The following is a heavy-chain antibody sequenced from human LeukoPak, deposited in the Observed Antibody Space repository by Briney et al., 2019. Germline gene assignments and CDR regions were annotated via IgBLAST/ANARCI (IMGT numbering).Heavy chain of an antibody. V-gene: IGHV3-74*01. CDR2: INSDGSST. CDR3: ARAEELLLWFGELLSSHYYGMDV. CDR1: GFTFSSYW. J-gene: IGHJ6*02. Sequence: PGGSLRLSCAASGFTFSSYWMHWVRQAPGKGQVWVSRINSDGSSTSYADSVKGRFTISRDNAKNTLYLQMNSLRAEDTAVYYCARAEELLLWFGELLSSHYYGMDVWGQGTTVTVSS. D-gene: IGHD3-10*01.